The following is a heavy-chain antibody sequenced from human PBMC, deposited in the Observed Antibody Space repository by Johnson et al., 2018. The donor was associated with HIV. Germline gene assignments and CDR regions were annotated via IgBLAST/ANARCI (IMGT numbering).Heavy chain of an antibody. CDR2: INSDGSST. Sequence: VQLVESGGGLVQPGGSLRLSCAASGFTFSSYWMHWVRQAPGKGLVWVSRINSDGSSTSYADSVKGRFTISRDNAKNTLYLQMNSLRAEDTAVYYCARDRPAIVVVPAADDAFDIWGQGTMVTVSS. CDR1: GFTFSSYW. J-gene: IGHJ3*02. CDR3: ARDRPAIVVVPAADDAFDI. V-gene: IGHV3-74*01. D-gene: IGHD2-2*01.